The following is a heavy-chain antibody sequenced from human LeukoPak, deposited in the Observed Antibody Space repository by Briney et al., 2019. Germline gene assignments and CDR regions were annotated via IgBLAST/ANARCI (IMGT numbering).Heavy chain of an antibody. CDR3: ARDSTTDLYYYYHGMDV. Sequence: SVKVSCKASGGTFSSYAISWVRQAPGQGLEWMGRIIPILGIANYAQKFQGRVTITADKSTSTAYMELSSLRSEDTAVYYCARDSTTDLYYYYHGMDVWGQGPTVTVSS. CDR1: GGTFSSYA. J-gene: IGHJ6*02. D-gene: IGHD4-11*01. V-gene: IGHV1-69*04. CDR2: IIPILGIA.